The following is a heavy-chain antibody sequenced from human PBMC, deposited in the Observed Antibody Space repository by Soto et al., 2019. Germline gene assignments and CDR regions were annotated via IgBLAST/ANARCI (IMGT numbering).Heavy chain of an antibody. Sequence: QITFKESGPTLVRPTQTLTLTCTFSGFSLSTTGVGVGWIRQPPGKALEWLALIYWDDDKRYSPSLKSRLTINKNTYKNDVLLTMTNMDPVDTATYYCAHRLRDYGLGRERAQYLEPWGQGTLVTVSS. CDR1: GFSLSTTGVG. CDR3: AHRLRDYGLGRERAQYLEP. D-gene: IGHD3-10*01. CDR2: IYWDDDK. J-gene: IGHJ5*02. V-gene: IGHV2-5*02.